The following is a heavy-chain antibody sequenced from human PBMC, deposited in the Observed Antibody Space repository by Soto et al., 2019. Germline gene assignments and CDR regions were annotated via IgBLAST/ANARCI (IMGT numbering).Heavy chain of an antibody. D-gene: IGHD3-9*01. V-gene: IGHV4-30-2*01. CDR1: GGSISSGGYS. CDR2: IYHSGST. J-gene: IGHJ5*02. CDR3: ARAGYAILTGYYNWFDP. Sequence: PSETLSLTCAVSGGSISSGGYSWSWIRQPPGKGLEWIGYIYHSGSTYYNPSLKSRVTISVDRSKNRFSLKLSSVTAADTAVYYCARAGYAILTGYYNWFDPWGQGTLVTVSS.